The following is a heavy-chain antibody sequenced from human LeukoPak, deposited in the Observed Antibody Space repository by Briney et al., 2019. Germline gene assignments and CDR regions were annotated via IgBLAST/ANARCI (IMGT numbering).Heavy chain of an antibody. CDR3: ARDQFNY. J-gene: IGHJ4*02. V-gene: IGHV3-48*01. CDR1: GFTFSSCS. Sequence: GGSLRLSCAASGFTFSSCSMNWVRQAPGKGLEWVSYISSSSGIIYYADSVKGRFTISRDNAKNSLYLQMNSLRAEDTAVYYCARDQFNYWGQGTLVSVSS. CDR2: ISSSSGII.